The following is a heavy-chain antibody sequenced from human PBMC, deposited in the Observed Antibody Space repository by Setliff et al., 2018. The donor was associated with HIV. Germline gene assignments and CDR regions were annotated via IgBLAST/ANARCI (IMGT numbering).Heavy chain of an antibody. CDR3: ARAAPYYDYVWGSYRHFDY. V-gene: IGHV4-31*03. Sequence: PSETLSLTCTVSGGSISSGGYYWSWIRQHPGKGLEWIGYIYYSGSTYYNPSLKSRVTISVDTSKNQFSLKLSSVTAADTAVYYCARAAPYYDYVWGSYRHFDYWGQGTPVTVSS. CDR1: GGSISSGGYY. D-gene: IGHD3-16*02. J-gene: IGHJ4*02. CDR2: IYYSGST.